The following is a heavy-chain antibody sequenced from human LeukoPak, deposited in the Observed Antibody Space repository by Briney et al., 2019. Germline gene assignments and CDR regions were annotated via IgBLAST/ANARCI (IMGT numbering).Heavy chain of an antibody. Sequence: GGSLRLSCAASGFTFSSYAMSWVRQAPGKGLEWVSGFTSSESTYYADSVKGRFTMSRDNSNNMLYLQMNSLRAEDTAVYYCACSWSNDAFDIWGQGTMVTVSS. CDR2: FTSSEST. D-gene: IGHD2-15*01. CDR1: GFTFSSYA. V-gene: IGHV3-23*01. J-gene: IGHJ3*02. CDR3: ACSWSNDAFDI.